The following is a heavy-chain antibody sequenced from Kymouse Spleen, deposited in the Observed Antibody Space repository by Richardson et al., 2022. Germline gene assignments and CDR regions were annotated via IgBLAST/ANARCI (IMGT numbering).Heavy chain of an antibody. J-gene: IGHJ6*02. CDR3: AKDWAVAGTGYYYYGMDV. Sequence: EVQLVESGGGLVQPGGSLRLSCAASGFTFSSYAMSWVRQAPGKGLEWVSAISGSGGSTYYADSVKGRFTISRDNSKNTLYLQMNSLRAEDTAVYYCAKDWAVAGTGYYYYGMDVWGQGTTVTVSS. D-gene: IGHD6-19*01. V-gene: IGHV3-23*04. CDR1: GFTFSSYA. CDR2: ISGSGGST.